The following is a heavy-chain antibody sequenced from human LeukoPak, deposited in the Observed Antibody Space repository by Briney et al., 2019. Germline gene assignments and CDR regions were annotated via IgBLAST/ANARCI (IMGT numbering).Heavy chain of an antibody. J-gene: IGHJ4*02. Sequence: TSETLSLTCTVSGGSISSSSYYWGWIRQPPGKGLEWIGSIYYSGSTNYNPSLKSRVTISVDTSKNQFSLKLSSVTAADTAVYYCVVIADDRGYWGQGTLVTVSS. CDR2: IYYSGST. D-gene: IGHD2-15*01. CDR3: VVIADDRGY. CDR1: GGSISSSSYY. V-gene: IGHV4-39*07.